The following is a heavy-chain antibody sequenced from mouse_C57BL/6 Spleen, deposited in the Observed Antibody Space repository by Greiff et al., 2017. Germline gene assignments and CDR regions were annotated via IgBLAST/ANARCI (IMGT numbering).Heavy chain of an antibody. CDR3: AKGRGYYYAIDY. J-gene: IGHJ4*01. CDR2: IYPGDGDT. D-gene: IGHD1-1*01. Sequence: QVQLQQSGAELVKPGASVKISCKASGYAFSSYWMNWVKQRPGKGLEWIGQIYPGDGDTNYNGKFKGKATLTADKSSSTASMQLSSLTSEDSAVYFGAKGRGYYYAIDYWGQGTSVTVSS. CDR1: GYAFSSYW. V-gene: IGHV1-80*01.